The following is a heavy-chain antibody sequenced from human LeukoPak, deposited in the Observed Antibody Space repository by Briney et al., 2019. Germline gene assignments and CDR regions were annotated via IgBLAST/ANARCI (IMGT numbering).Heavy chain of an antibody. CDR3: ASTANEYCSGGSCYGDAFDI. J-gene: IGHJ3*02. V-gene: IGHV4-31*03. CDR2: IYYSGST. Sequence: SETLSLTCTVSGGSISSGGYYWSWIRQHPGKGLEWIGYIYYSGSTYYNPSLKSRVTISVDTSKNQFSLKLSSVTAADTAVYYCASTANEYCSGGSCYGDAFDIWGQGTMVTVSS. D-gene: IGHD2-15*01. CDR1: GGSISSGGYY.